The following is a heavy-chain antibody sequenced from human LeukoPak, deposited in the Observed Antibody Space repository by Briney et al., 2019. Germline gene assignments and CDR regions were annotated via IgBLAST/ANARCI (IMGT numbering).Heavy chain of an antibody. CDR2: INHSGST. D-gene: IGHD2-2*02. J-gene: IGHJ4*02. CDR1: GGSFSGYY. V-gene: IGHV4-34*01. Sequence: PSETLSLTCAVYGGSFSGYYWSWIRQPPGKGLEWIGEINHSGSTNYNPSLKSRVTISVNTSKNQFSLKLSSVTAADTAVYYCARHFCSSTSCYKAQIFDYWGQGTLVTVSS. CDR3: ARHFCSSTSCYKAQIFDY.